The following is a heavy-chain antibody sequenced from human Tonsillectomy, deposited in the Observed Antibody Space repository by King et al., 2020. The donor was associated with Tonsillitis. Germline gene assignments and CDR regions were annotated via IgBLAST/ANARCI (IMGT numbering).Heavy chain of an antibody. V-gene: IGHV2-5*02. D-gene: IGHD2-2*02. CDR2: IYWDDDK. Sequence: TLKESGPTLVQPTQTLTLTCTFSGFSLTTSGVGVGWIRQPPGKALEWLALIYWDDDKRYRPSLKTRLTITKDTSKVQVVLTMTNVDPVDTATYFCARRHSGFFAHAPIRDAFDIWGQGTMVTVSS. CDR1: GFSLTTSGVG. J-gene: IGHJ3*02. CDR3: ARRHSGFFAHAPIRDAFDI.